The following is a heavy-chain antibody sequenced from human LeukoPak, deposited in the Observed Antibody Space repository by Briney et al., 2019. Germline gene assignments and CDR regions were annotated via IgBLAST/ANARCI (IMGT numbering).Heavy chain of an antibody. Sequence: PSGTLSLTCTVSGGSISSSSYYWGWIRQSPGKGLEWIGRIYYSGSTYYNPSLKSRVTISVDTSKNQFSLKLSSVTATDTAVYYCARQERNLDAFDIWGQGTLVTVSS. CDR3: ARQERNLDAFDI. CDR2: IYYSGST. CDR1: GGSISSSSYY. J-gene: IGHJ3*02. V-gene: IGHV4-39*01.